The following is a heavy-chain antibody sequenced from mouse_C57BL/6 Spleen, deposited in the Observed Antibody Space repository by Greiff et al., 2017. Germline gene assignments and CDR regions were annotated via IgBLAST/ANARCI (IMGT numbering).Heavy chain of an antibody. D-gene: IGHD2-3*01. CDR2: IYIGGGYT. J-gene: IGHJ3*01. CDR1: GYSFTSYG. V-gene: IGHV1-58*01. CDR3: ARSRWSYDGAPWFAY. Sequence: EVQLLQSGAELVRPGSSVKISCKTSGYSFTSYGINWVKQRPGQGLEWIGYIYIGGGYTLYKEKFKGKATLPSDTSYSTAYMQLSSLTTEDFAIYFCARSRWSYDGAPWFAYWGQGTLVTVSA.